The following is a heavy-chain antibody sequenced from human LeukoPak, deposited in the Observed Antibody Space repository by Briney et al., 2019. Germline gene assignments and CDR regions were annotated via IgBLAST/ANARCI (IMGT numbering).Heavy chain of an antibody. CDR1: GGSISSSSYY. CDR2: IYYSGST. CDR3: ARGTYDYVWGSYRYHPFDY. D-gene: IGHD3-16*02. V-gene: IGHV4-39*07. J-gene: IGHJ4*02. Sequence: PSETLSLTCTVSGGSISSSSYYWGWIRQPPGKGLEWIGSIYYSGSTYYNPSLKSRVTISVDTSKNQFSLKLSSVTAADTAVYYCARGTYDYVWGSYRYHPFDYWGQGTLVTVSS.